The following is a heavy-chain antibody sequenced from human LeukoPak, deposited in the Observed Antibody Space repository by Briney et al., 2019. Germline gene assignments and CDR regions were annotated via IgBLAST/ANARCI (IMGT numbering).Heavy chain of an antibody. V-gene: IGHV4-39*01. J-gene: IGHJ4*02. CDR3: ATQETVALFDY. Sequence: SETLSLTCTASGGSISSSSYYWGWIRQPPGKGLEWIGSIYYSGSTYYNPSLKSRVTISVDTSKNQFSLKLSSVTAADTAVYYCATQETVALFDYWGQGTLVTVSS. CDR1: GGSISSSSYY. D-gene: IGHD4-23*01. CDR2: IYYSGST.